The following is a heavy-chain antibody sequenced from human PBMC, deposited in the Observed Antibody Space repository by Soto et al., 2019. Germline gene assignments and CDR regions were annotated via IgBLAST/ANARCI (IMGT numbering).Heavy chain of an antibody. J-gene: IGHJ3*02. Sequence: SVKVSCKASGGTFSSYAISWVRQAPGQGLEWMGGIIPIFGTANYAQKFQGRVTITADKSTSTAYMELSSLRSADTAVYYCARAPLGAFDIWGQGTMVTVSS. CDR2: IIPIFGTA. CDR1: GGTFSSYA. CDR3: ARAPLGAFDI. V-gene: IGHV1-69*06.